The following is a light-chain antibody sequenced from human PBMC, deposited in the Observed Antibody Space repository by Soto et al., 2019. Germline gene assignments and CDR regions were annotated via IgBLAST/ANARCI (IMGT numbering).Light chain of an antibody. Sequence: DIVMTQSPDSLAVSLGERATINCKSSQSVLYSSNNKNYLAWYQQKPGQPPKLLIYWAPTRESGVPDRFSGSGSGTDFTLTISSLQAEDVAVYYCQQYYSTPRTFGQGTKVDIK. CDR2: WAP. J-gene: IGKJ1*01. V-gene: IGKV4-1*01. CDR3: QQYYSTPRT. CDR1: QSVLYSSNNKNY.